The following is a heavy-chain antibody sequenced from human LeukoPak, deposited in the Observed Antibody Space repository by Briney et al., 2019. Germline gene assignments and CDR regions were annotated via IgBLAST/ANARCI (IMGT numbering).Heavy chain of an antibody. D-gene: IGHD3-3*01. Sequence: ASVMVSCKASGYTFTSYDINWVRQATGQGLEWMGWMNPNSGNTGYAQKFQGRVTITRNTSISTAYMELSSLRSEDTAVYYCARGRSPSTYYDFWSGYYRDAFDIWGQGTMVTVSS. J-gene: IGHJ3*02. CDR2: MNPNSGNT. CDR3: ARGRSPSTYYDFWSGYYRDAFDI. V-gene: IGHV1-8*03. CDR1: GYTFTSYD.